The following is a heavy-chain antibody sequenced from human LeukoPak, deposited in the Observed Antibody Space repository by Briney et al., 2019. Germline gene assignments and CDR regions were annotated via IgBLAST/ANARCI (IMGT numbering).Heavy chain of an antibody. V-gene: IGHV4-59*11. Sequence: PSETLFLTCTVSGGSITSPYWSWIRQSPGNGLEWIAYMYYSGSTSYNPSLKSRVTISLDTSKNQFSLKLSSVTAADTAVYYCVRMGAGGYWGQGTLVTVSS. CDR2: MYYSGST. J-gene: IGHJ4*02. CDR3: VRMGAGGY. D-gene: IGHD3-16*01. CDR1: GGSITSPY.